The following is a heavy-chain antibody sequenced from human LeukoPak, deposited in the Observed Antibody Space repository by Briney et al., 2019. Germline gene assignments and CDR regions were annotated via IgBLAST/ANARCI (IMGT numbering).Heavy chain of an antibody. Sequence: GGSLRLSCAASGFTFSSYSMNWVRQAPGKGLEWVSYISSSSSTIYYADSVKGRFTISRDNAKNSLYLQMNSLRAEDTAVYYCAREHNLIAVAGIGQWGIFDYWGQGTLVTVSS. J-gene: IGHJ4*02. D-gene: IGHD6-19*01. CDR3: AREHNLIAVAGIGQWGIFDY. V-gene: IGHV3-48*01. CDR2: ISSSSSTI. CDR1: GFTFSSYS.